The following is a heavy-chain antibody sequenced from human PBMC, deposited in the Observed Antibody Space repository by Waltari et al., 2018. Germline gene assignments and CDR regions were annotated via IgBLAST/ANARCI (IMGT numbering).Heavy chain of an antibody. CDR2: IKSKTDGGTT. V-gene: IGHV3-15*01. Sequence: VQLVESGGGVVQPGGSLRLSCAASGFTFSNAWMSWVRQAPGKGLEWVGLIKSKTDGGTTDYAAPVKGRFTISRDDSKNTLYLQMNSLKTEDTAVYYCTTQEDCSGGSCYIDYWGQGTLVTVSS. J-gene: IGHJ4*02. CDR1: GFTFSNAW. CDR3: TTQEDCSGGSCYIDY. D-gene: IGHD2-15*01.